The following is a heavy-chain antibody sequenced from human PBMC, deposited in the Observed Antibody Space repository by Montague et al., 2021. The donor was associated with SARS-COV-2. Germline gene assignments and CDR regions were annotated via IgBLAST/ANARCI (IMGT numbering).Heavy chain of an antibody. D-gene: IGHD3-22*01. CDR3: SRGRVDTTMIFVVFTGAANYFDS. V-gene: IGHV4-61*10. Sequence: SETLSLTCSGLGSWNSGADRKRTCLNCSQQRTSYGVECLGYITNSGFTNDNPSLKNRVTTSVDTSNNQFSLKLNSVTAADTAVYYCSRGRVDTTMIFVVFTGAANYFDSWGQGTLVSVSS. J-gene: IGHJ4*02. CDR1: GSWNSGADRKRTC. CDR2: ITNSGFT.